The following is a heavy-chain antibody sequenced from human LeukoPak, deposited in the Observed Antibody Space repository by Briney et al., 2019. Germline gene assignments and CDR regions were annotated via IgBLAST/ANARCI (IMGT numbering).Heavy chain of an antibody. CDR3: ARQTNTAMVEP. J-gene: IGHJ5*02. CDR1: GYIFTSYW. CDR2: IYPGDSDT. D-gene: IGHD5-18*01. Sequence: GESLKISCKGSGYIFTSYWIGWGRQMPGKGLEWMGIIYPGDSDTRYSPSFQGQVTISADKSISTAYLQWSSLKAPDTAMYYCARQTNTAMVEPWGQGTLVTVSS. V-gene: IGHV5-51*01.